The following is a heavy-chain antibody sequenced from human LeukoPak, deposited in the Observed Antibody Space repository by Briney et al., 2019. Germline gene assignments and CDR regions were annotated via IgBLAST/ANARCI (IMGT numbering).Heavy chain of an antibody. Sequence: GGSLRLSCAASGFTFSSYSMNWVRQAPGKGLEWVSYISSSSSTLFYADSVKGRFTISRDNAKNSLYLQMNSLRAEDTAVYYCARDHRVVPAAITNWGQGTLVTVSS. J-gene: IGHJ4*02. V-gene: IGHV3-48*01. CDR3: ARDHRVVPAAITN. D-gene: IGHD2-2*02. CDR2: ISSSSSTL. CDR1: GFTFSSYS.